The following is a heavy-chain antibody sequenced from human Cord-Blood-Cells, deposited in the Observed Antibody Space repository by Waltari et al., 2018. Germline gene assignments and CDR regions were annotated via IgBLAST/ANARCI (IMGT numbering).Heavy chain of an antibody. Sequence: QVQLVESGGGVVQPGRSLRLSCAASGFTFSSYAMHWFRQAPGKGLEWVAVISYDGSNKYYADSVKGRFTISRDNSKNTLYLQMNSLRAEDTAVYYCARVPGYYDYVCGSLPDYWGQGTLVTVSS. V-gene: IGHV3-30*04. CDR3: ARVPGYYDYVCGSLPDY. J-gene: IGHJ4*02. D-gene: IGHD3-16*01. CDR1: GFTFSSYA. CDR2: ISYDGSNK.